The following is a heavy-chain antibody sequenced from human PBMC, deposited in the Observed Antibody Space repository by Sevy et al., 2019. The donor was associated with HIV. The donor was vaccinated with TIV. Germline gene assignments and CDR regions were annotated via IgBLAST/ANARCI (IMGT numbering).Heavy chain of an antibody. Sequence: GGSLRLSCAASGFTFSSYAMHWVRQAPGKGLEWVAVISYDGSNKYYADSVKGRFTISRDNSKNTLYLQMNSLRAEDTAVYYCATLEMATSDFDYWGQGTLVTVSS. CDR1: GFTFSSYA. CDR2: ISYDGSNK. V-gene: IGHV3-30-3*01. J-gene: IGHJ4*02. CDR3: ATLEMATSDFDY. D-gene: IGHD5-12*01.